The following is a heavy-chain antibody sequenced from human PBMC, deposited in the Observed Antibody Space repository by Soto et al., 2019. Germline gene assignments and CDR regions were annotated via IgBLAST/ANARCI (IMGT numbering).Heavy chain of an antibody. V-gene: IGHV3-30-3*01. D-gene: IGHD2-21*02. CDR1: GFTFSSYA. Sequence: VQLVESGGGVVQPGRSLRLSCAASGFTFSSYAMHWVRQAPGKGREWVAVISYDGSNKYYADSVKGRFTISRDTSKNTLYLQMNSLRAEDTAVYYCARDIGGNSDYWGQGTLVTVSS. CDR3: ARDIGGNSDY. J-gene: IGHJ4*02. CDR2: ISYDGSNK.